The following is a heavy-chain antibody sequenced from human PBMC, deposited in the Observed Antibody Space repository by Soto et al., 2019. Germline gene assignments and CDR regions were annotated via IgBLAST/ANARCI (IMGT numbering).Heavy chain of an antibody. V-gene: IGHV4-31*03. J-gene: IGHJ4*02. Sequence: QVQLQESGPGLVKPSQTLSLTCTVSGGSISSGGYYWSWIRQHPGKGLEWIGYIYYSGSTYYNPSLQSRVTISVDTSKNQCSLKLSSVTAADTAVYYCARAREDSSWLHHGYYWGQGTLVTVSS. CDR3: ARAREDSSWLHHGYY. CDR1: GGSISSGGYY. D-gene: IGHD6-13*01. CDR2: IYYSGST.